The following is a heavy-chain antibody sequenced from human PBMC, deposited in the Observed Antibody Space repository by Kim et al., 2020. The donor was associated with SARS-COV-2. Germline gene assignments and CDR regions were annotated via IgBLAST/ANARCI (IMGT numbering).Heavy chain of an antibody. Sequence: GGSLRLSCEASGFTFSNYWMHWVRQAPGKGLVWISQMNSEGSGRGHADYVKGRFTISRDNDKNTLFLQMNSLRAEDTAVYYCTRGGVKYGLDLWGPGTMVTVSS. V-gene: IGHV3-74*01. D-gene: IGHD3-10*01. CDR2: MNSEGSGR. CDR1: GFTFSNYW. CDR3: TRGGVKYGLDL. J-gene: IGHJ3*01.